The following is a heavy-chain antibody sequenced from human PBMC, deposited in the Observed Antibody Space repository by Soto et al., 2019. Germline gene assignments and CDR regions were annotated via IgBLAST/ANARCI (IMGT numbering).Heavy chain of an antibody. Sequence: LSLTCTVSGDSISSGNKYWSWIRQPPGKGLEWIGYIFSSGTTYYNPSLKSRLTMSLDASQNQFSLKLNSLTDADTAVYFCARVPSPFDYYYAMDVWGQGTTVTVSS. D-gene: IGHD3-16*01. CDR3: ARVPSPFDYYYAMDV. V-gene: IGHV4-30-4*01. J-gene: IGHJ6*02. CDR2: IFSSGTT. CDR1: GDSISSGNKY.